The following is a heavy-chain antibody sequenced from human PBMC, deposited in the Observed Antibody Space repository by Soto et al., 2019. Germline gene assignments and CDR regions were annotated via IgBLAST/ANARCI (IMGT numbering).Heavy chain of an antibody. CDR3: ATRPLLRGAP. CDR1: GFTFSSND. CDR2: IWTSGST. V-gene: IGHV3-53*01. J-gene: IGHJ3*01. Sequence: EVQLVESGGGLIQPGGSLRLSCEASGFTFSSNDMNWVRQAPGKGLEWVSLIWTSGSTAYADSVKGRFTISRDNSTSALYLHMSSLRAEDTAVYYCATRPLLRGAPWGQGTMVTVSS. D-gene: IGHD3-16*01.